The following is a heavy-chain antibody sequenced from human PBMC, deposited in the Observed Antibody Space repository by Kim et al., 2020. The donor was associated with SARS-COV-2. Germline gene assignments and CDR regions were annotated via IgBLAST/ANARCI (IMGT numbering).Heavy chain of an antibody. V-gene: IGHV1-2*02. J-gene: IGHJ3*01. CDR1: GYTFTDYS. CDR3: ANNYDTSGYYAFDV. Sequence: ASVKVSCKASGYTFTDYSIHWVRQDPGQGLEWMGWINPNNGVTNYAQKFQGRVTMTRDTSISTAYMELSRLRSDDTAVYYCANNYDTSGYYAFDVWGQGTMVTVSS. D-gene: IGHD3-22*01. CDR2: INPNNGVT.